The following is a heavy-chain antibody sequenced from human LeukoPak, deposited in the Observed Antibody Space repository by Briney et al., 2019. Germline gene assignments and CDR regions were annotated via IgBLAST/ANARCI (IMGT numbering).Heavy chain of an antibody. CDR1: GFTVSNKY. J-gene: IGHJ4*02. CDR3: ANKLSYSSGWF. Sequence: GGSLRLSCATSGFTVSNKYMTWVRQAPGKGLEWVAVISYDGSNKYYADSVKGRFTISRDNSKNTVYLQMNSLRTEDTAVYYCANKLSYSSGWFWGQGTLVTVSS. V-gene: IGHV3-30*18. CDR2: ISYDGSNK. D-gene: IGHD6-19*01.